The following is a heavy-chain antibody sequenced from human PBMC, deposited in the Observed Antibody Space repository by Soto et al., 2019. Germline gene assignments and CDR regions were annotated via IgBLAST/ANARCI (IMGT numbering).Heavy chain of an antibody. V-gene: IGHV3-15*01. CDR1: GFTVSNAW. J-gene: IGHJ4*02. CDR2: IKSKTDGGTT. Sequence: XVSLRLSFAASGFTVSNAWMSWVRQAPGKGLEWVGRIKSKTDGGTTDYAAPVKGRFTISRDDSKNTLYLQMNSLKTEDTAVYYCNTAQGIAAAGTEGWGQRTLVTVSS. CDR3: NTAQGIAAAGTEG. D-gene: IGHD6-13*01.